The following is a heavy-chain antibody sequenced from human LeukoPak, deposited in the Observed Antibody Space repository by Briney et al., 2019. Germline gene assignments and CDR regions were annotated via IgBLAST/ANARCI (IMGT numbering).Heavy chain of an antibody. CDR3: ARGPRNVP. J-gene: IGHJ5*02. CDR2: VHPNSGNT. D-gene: IGHD1-1*01. CDR1: GYPFTTYE. V-gene: IGHV1-8*01. Sequence: ASVKVSCKPSGYPFTTYEINWVRQAAGQGLEWMGWVHPNSGNTAYAQKFQGRVTMTRDTSISTTYMELSGLRSDDTAVYFCARGPRNVPWGQGTLVTVSS.